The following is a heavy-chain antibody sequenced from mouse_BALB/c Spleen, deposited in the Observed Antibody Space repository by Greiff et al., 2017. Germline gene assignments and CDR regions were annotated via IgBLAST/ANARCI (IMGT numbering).Heavy chain of an antibody. CDR2: ISSGSSTI. Sequence: EVKLVESGGGLVQPGGSRKLSCAASGFTFSSFGMHWVRQAPEKGLEWVAYISSGSSTIYYADTVKGRFTISRDNPKNTLFLQMTSLRSEDTAMYYCARYDGYRLFAYWGQGTLVTVSA. D-gene: IGHD2-3*01. V-gene: IGHV5-17*02. J-gene: IGHJ3*01. CDR1: GFTFSSFG. CDR3: ARYDGYRLFAY.